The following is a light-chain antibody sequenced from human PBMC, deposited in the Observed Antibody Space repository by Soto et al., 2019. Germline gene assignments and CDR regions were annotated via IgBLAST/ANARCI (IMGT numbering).Light chain of an antibody. CDR3: QQYNSYPYT. CDR2: KAS. Sequence: DIQMTQSPSTLSASVGDRVTITCRASQSITGWLAWYQQKPGKAPKLLIDKASSLESGVPSRFSGSGSGTEFTLTISSLQPDDFATDYCQQYNSYPYTFGQGTKLEIK. J-gene: IGKJ2*01. V-gene: IGKV1-5*03. CDR1: QSITGW.